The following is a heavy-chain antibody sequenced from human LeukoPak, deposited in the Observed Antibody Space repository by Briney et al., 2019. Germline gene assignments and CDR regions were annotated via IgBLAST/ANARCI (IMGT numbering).Heavy chain of an antibody. V-gene: IGHV3-53*01. J-gene: IGHJ6*03. CDR1: GFTVISNY. Sequence: GGSLRLSCAASGFTVISNYMSWVRQAPGKGLEWVSVIYSGGTTYYADSVKGRFTISRDNYKNTLYLQMNSLRAEDTAVYYCAREAPGSGSYSHYYYYMDVWGKGTTVTVSS. CDR3: AREAPGSGSYSHYYYYMDV. D-gene: IGHD3-10*01. CDR2: IYSGGTT.